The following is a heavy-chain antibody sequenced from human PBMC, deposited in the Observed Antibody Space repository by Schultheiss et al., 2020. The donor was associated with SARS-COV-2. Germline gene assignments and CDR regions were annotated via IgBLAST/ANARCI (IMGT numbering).Heavy chain of an antibody. CDR3: ARLYSYVQYFDY. CDR1: GGSFSGYY. D-gene: IGHD3-10*02. Sequence: SETLSLTCAVYGGSFSGYYWSWIRQPPGKGLEWIGYIYYSGSGYYNPSLKSRVTLSVDTPKNQFSLKLSSVTAADTAVYYCARLYSYVQYFDYWGQGTLVTVSS. V-gene: IGHV4-59*08. J-gene: IGHJ4*02. CDR2: IYYSGSG.